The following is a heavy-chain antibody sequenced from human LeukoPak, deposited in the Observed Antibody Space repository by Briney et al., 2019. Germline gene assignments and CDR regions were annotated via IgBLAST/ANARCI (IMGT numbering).Heavy chain of an antibody. Sequence: GGSLRLSCAPSGFTFSDSAMHWVRPVSGKGLEWVGRIRSKGNSYATAYAESVKGRFTISRDDSKNTAYLQMNSLKTEDTAVYYCTTRRPDYYDGSGYHFEYWGQGTLVTVSS. CDR2: IRSKGNSYAT. V-gene: IGHV3-73*01. CDR3: TTRRPDYYDGSGYHFEY. D-gene: IGHD3-22*01. CDR1: GFTFSDSA. J-gene: IGHJ4*02.